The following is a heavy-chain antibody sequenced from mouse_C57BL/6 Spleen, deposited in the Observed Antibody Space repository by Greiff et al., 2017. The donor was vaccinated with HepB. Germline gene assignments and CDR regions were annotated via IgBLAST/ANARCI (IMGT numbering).Heavy chain of an antibody. D-gene: IGHD2-1*01. CDR3: ARQGVYGNYDAMDY. J-gene: IGHJ4*01. Sequence: QVQLKESGPGLVAPSQSLSITCTVSGFSLTSYGVHWVRQPPGKGLEWLVVIWSDGSTTYNSALKSRLSISKDNSKSQVFLKMNSLQTDDTAMYYCARQGVYGNYDAMDYWGQGTSVTVSS. CDR1: GFSLTSYG. V-gene: IGHV2-6*03. CDR2: IWSDGST.